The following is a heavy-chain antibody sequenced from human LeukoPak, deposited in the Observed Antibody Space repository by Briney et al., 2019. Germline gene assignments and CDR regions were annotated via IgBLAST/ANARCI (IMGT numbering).Heavy chain of an antibody. CDR3: AKSPAKAKRAGNNFDY. CDR2: ISGSGGST. Sequence: GGSLRLSCAASGFTFSSYAMSWVRQAPGKGLEGVSAISGSGGSTYYADSVKGRFTISRDNSKNTLYLQMNSLRAEDTAVYYCAKSPAKAKRAGNNFDYWGQGTLVTVSS. V-gene: IGHV3-23*01. CDR1: GFTFSSYA. J-gene: IGHJ4*02.